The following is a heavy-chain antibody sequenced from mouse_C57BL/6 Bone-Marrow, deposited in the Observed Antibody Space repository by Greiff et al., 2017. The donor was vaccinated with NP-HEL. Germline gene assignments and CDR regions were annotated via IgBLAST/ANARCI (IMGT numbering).Heavy chain of an antibody. Sequence: EVKLEESGPVLVKPGASVKMSCKASGYTFTDYYMNWVKQSPGKSLEWIGVINPYNGGTSYNQKFKGKATLTVDKSSSTAYMELNSLTSEDSAFYCCAGHLDYWGQGTTLTVSS. CDR1: GYTFTDYY. CDR3: AGHLDY. CDR2: INPYNGGT. J-gene: IGHJ2*01. V-gene: IGHV1-19*01. D-gene: IGHD6-1*01.